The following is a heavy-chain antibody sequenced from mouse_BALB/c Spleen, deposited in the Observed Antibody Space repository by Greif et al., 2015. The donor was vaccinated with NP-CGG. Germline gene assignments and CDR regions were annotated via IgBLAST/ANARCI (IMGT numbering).Heavy chain of an antibody. CDR2: ISSGGSYT. CDR3: AREGKDYAMDY. J-gene: IGHJ4*01. CDR1: GFTFSSYA. Sequence: EVNVVESGGGLVKPGGSLKLSCAASGFTFSSYAMSWVRQSPEKRLEWVAEISSGGSYTYYPDTVTGRFTISRDNAKSTLYLEMSSLRSEDTAMYYCAREGKDYAMDYWGQGTSVTVSS. V-gene: IGHV5-9-4*01.